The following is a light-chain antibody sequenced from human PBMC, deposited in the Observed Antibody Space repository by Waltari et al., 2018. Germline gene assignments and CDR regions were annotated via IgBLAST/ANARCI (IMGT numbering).Light chain of an antibody. V-gene: IGKV1-39*01. J-gene: IGKJ5*01. CDR2: DAS. CDR3: QQSYTPPPIT. Sequence: DIQMTQSPSSLSASVGDRVPISCRASQTISTSLHWYQQKPGRAPKLLLYDASTWHRGVPSRFSGSGSGTYFTLTITSLQREDFATYCCQQSYTPPPITFGQGTRLDIK. CDR1: QTISTS.